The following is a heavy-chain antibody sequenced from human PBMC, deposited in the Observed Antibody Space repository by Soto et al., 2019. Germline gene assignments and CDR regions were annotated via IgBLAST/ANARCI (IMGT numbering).Heavy chain of an antibody. D-gene: IGHD2-15*01. J-gene: IGHJ3*02. CDR2: TDSDGSFT. Sequence: GGSLRLSCVASGFTFSSYWMHWVRRTPGQGLVWVSHTDSDGSFTTYADSVKGRFTISRDNAKSTLFLQMNSLRAEDTALYYCATRRGPGYCTGDTCYDAFDIWGQGTMVTVSS. V-gene: IGHV3-74*01. CDR1: GFTFSSYW. CDR3: ATRRGPGYCTGDTCYDAFDI.